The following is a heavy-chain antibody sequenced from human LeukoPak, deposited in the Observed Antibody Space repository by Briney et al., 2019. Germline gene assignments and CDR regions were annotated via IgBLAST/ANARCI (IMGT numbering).Heavy chain of an antibody. J-gene: IGHJ5*02. D-gene: IGHD1-14*01. Sequence: SETLSLTCAVYGGSFSSHYWSWIRQPPGKGLEWIGEISHSGSTKYNPSLKSRVAILVETSKNQFSLNLNSVTAADTAVYYCAGEPDGIRFDPWGHGTLVTVSS. CDR1: GGSFSSHY. V-gene: IGHV4-34*01. CDR3: AGEPDGIRFDP. CDR2: ISHSGST.